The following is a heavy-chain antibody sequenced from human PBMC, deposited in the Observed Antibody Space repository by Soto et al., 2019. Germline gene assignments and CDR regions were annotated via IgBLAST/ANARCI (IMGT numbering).Heavy chain of an antibody. V-gene: IGHV3-48*02. CDR1: GFTFRSYN. CDR2: ISSSSSTI. Sequence: GGSLRLSCAASGFTFRSYNMNGVRQAPGKGLDWVSYISSSSSTIYYADSVKGRFTISRDNAKNSLYLQMNSLRDDDTAMYYCARGGTIAVATIGDYWGQGTLVTVSS. CDR3: ARGGTIAVATIGDY. D-gene: IGHD5-12*01. J-gene: IGHJ4*01.